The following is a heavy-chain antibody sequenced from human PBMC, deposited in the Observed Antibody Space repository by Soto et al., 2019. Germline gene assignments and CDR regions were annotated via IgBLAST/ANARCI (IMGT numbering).Heavy chain of an antibody. V-gene: IGHV4-34*01. CDR2: LNHSGCT. CDR1: GGPFSGYY. CDR3: ARAPPGYSSSSGLKSWSFDL. J-gene: IGHJ2*01. D-gene: IGHD6-6*01. Sequence: QVQLQQWGAGLLNPSETLSLTCAVYGGPFSGYYWSWILQPPGKGLELIAELNHSGCTYYNPYLNSLVTTSEDTSKNQFSLKLSSVTAADTAVYYCARAPPGYSSSSGLKSWSFDLWGRGTLVTVSS.